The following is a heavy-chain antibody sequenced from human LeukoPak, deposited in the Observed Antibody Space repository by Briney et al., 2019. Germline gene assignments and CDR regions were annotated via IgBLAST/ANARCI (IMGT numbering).Heavy chain of an antibody. CDR2: INADNGDT. J-gene: IGHJ4*02. CDR3: ARDRGGTGDFDY. V-gene: IGHV1-3*01. Sequence: ASVTVSCTASGYTFTSNVIHWVRRAPGQRLEWMGWINADNGDTKYSQKFQGRVTIARDTSASTAYVELSSLRFEDTAVYYCARDRGGTGDFDYWGQGTLVTVSS. CDR1: GYTFTSNV. D-gene: IGHD1-1*01.